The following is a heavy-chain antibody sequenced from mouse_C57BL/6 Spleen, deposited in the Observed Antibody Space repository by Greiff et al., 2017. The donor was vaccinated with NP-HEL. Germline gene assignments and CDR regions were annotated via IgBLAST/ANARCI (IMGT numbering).Heavy chain of an antibody. CDR3: ARSNWDGWFAC. CDR1: GFTFSDYG. Sequence: EVQRVESGGGLVKPGGSLKLSCAASGFTFSDYGMHWVRQAPEKGLEWVAYISSGSSTIYYADTVKGRFTISRDNAKNTLFLQMTSLRSEDTAMYYCARSNWDGWFACWGQGTLVTVSA. J-gene: IGHJ3*01. V-gene: IGHV5-17*01. D-gene: IGHD4-1*01. CDR2: ISSGSSTI.